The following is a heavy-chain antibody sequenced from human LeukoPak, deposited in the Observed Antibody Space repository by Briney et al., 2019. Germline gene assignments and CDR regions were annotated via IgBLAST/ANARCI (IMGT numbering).Heavy chain of an antibody. V-gene: IGHV4-39*01. Sequence: SETPSLTCSVSGVSISSRSYYWGWIRQPPGKGLEWIGSIYYSGSTYYNPSLKSRVTISVDTSKNQFSLKLSSVTAADTAVYYCAKHDYGDYGRLFWGQGTLVTVSS. CDR3: AKHDYGDYGRLF. D-gene: IGHD4-17*01. CDR2: IYYSGST. CDR1: GVSISSRSYY. J-gene: IGHJ4*02.